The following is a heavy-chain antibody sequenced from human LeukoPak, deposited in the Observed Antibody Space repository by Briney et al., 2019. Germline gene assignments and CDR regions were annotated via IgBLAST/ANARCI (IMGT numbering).Heavy chain of an antibody. CDR3: AKRDCSSTSCYNVDY. CDR2: ISGSGGST. D-gene: IGHD2-2*02. J-gene: IGHJ4*02. Sequence: PGGSLRLSCAASGFTFSSYAMSWVRQAPGKGLEWVSAISGSGGSTYYADSVKGRFTISRDNSKNTLYLQMNSLRAEDTAVYYCAKRDCSSTSCYNVDYWAREPWSPSPQ. V-gene: IGHV3-23*01. CDR1: GFTFSSYA.